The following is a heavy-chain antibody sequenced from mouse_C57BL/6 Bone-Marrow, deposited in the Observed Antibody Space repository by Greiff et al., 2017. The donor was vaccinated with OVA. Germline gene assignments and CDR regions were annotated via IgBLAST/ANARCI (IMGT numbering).Heavy chain of an antibody. J-gene: IGHJ1*03. Sequence: VKLVESGAELARPGASVKMSCKASGYTFTSYTMHWVKQRPGQGLEWIGYINPSSGYTKYNQKFKDKATLTADKSSSTAYMQLSSLTSEDSAVYYCARYGRWYFDVWGTGTTVTVSS. CDR3: ARYGRWYFDV. CDR2: INPSSGYT. D-gene: IGHD1-1*01. V-gene: IGHV1-4*01. CDR1: GYTFTSYT.